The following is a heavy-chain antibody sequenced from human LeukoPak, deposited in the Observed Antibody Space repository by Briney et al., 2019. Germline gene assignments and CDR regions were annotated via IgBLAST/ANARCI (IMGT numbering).Heavy chain of an antibody. CDR1: GGTFSGYA. CDR2: IIPIFGTA. CDR3: ARGAREYSNYVFWWFDP. D-gene: IGHD4-11*01. J-gene: IGHJ5*02. Sequence: GSSVKVSCKASGGTFSGYAISWVRQAPGQGLEWMGRIIPIFGTANYAQKFQGRVTITTDESTSTAYMELSSLRSDDTAVYYCARGAREYSNYVFWWFDPWGQGTLVTVSS. V-gene: IGHV1-69*05.